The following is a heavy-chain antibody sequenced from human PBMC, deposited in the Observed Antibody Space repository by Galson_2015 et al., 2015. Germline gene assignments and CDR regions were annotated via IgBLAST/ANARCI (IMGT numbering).Heavy chain of an antibody. D-gene: IGHD6-6*01. J-gene: IGHJ6*02. Sequence: SETLSLTCTVSGGSISSYYWSWIRQPPGKGLEWIGYIYYSGSTNYNPSLKSRVTISVDTSKNQFSLKLSSVTAADTAVYYCARDIYSSSHTGYYYYYGMDVWGQGTTVTVSS. CDR3: ARDIYSSSHTGYYYYYGMDV. CDR1: GGSISSYY. V-gene: IGHV4-59*01. CDR2: IYYSGST.